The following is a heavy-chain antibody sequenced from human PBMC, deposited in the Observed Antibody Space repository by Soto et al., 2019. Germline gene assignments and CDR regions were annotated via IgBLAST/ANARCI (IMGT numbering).Heavy chain of an antibody. Sequence: EEQLWESGGGLVQPGGSLRLSCAGSGFSFSSYSMSWVRQAPGKGLEWVSVISASAGNRDYAHSVKGRFTISRDNSKNTLFLQMNSLRADDTAVYYCAKHGGGSGRYDKDGMDVWGQGTTVTVSS. CDR1: GFSFSSYS. CDR3: AKHGGGSGRYDKDGMDV. CDR2: ISASAGNR. D-gene: IGHD3-10*01. V-gene: IGHV3-23*01. J-gene: IGHJ6*02.